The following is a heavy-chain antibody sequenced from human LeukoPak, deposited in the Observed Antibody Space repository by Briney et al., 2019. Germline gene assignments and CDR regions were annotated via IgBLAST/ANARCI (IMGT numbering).Heavy chain of an antibody. CDR1: GVSISSGSNY. D-gene: IGHD3-10*01. CDR3: ARTERSTMVRGVSNNRFDP. J-gene: IGHJ5*02. V-gene: IGHV4-39*07. Sequence: SETLSLTCSVSGVSISSGSNYWGWIRQPPGKTLEWIGSIYSSGSTYYNPSLKSRVTISVDTSKNQFSLKLSSVTAADTAVYYCARTERSTMVRGVSNNRFDPWGQGTLVTVSS. CDR2: IYSSGST.